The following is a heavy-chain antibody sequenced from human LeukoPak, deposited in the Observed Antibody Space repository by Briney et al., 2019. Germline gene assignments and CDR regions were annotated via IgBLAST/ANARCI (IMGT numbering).Heavy chain of an antibody. CDR1: EFTFSSYA. J-gene: IGHJ4*02. V-gene: IGHV3-23*01. CDR2: ISGTGGRT. Sequence: GGSLRLSCAASEFTFSSYAMNWIRQSPGKGLQWVSRISGTGGRTSYADSVKGRFTISRDNSKNMLFLQMNSLRPEDTAVYYCAKGTAYYDSLFDYWGQGTLVTVSS. CDR3: AKGTAYYDSLFDY. D-gene: IGHD5-12*01.